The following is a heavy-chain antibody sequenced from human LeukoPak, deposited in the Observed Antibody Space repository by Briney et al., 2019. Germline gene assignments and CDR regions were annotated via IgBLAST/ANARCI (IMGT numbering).Heavy chain of an antibody. V-gene: IGHV3-23*01. J-gene: IGHJ4*02. D-gene: IGHD6-13*01. CDR2: ISGSGGST. CDR1: GFTFSSYA. Sequence: PGGSLRLSCAASGFTFSSYAMSWVRHAPGKGLEWVSAISGSGGSTYYADSVKGRFTISRDNSKNTLYLQMNSLRAEDTAVYYCAKLQSAAGTHFDYWGQGTLVTVSS. CDR3: AKLQSAAGTHFDY.